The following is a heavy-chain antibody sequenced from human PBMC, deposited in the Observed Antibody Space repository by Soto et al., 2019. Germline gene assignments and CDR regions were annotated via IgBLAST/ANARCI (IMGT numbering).Heavy chain of an antibody. CDR3: ASGLGYGDYGEDPAHNWFDP. D-gene: IGHD4-17*01. CDR2: IIPIFGTA. J-gene: IGHJ5*02. V-gene: IGHV1-69*12. Sequence: QVQLVQSGAEVKKPGSSVKVSCKASGGTFSSYAISWVRQAPGQGLEWMGGIIPIFGTANYAQKFQGRVTITADESTSTAYMELSSLRSEDTAVYYCASGLGYGDYGEDPAHNWFDPWGQGTLVTVSS. CDR1: GGTFSSYA.